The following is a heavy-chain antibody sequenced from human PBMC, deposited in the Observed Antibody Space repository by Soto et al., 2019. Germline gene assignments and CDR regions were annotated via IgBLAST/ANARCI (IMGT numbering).Heavy chain of an antibody. Sequence: QVQLVESGGGVVQPGRSLRLSCAASGFTFSSYGMHWVRQAPGKGLEWVAVISYDGSNKYYADSVKGRFTISRDNSKTTLYLQMNSLRAEDTAVYYCAKDKSITGTTDWFDPWGQGTLVTVSS. CDR2: ISYDGSNK. J-gene: IGHJ5*02. CDR3: AKDKSITGTTDWFDP. D-gene: IGHD1-7*01. V-gene: IGHV3-30*18. CDR1: GFTFSSYG.